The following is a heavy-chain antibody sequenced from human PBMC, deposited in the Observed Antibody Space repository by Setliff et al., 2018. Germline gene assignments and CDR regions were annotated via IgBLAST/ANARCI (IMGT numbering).Heavy chain of an antibody. D-gene: IGHD6-13*01. V-gene: IGHV1-18*01. CDR2: ITTYNGKT. CDR1: GYTFSSYA. Sequence: ASVKVSCKASGYTFSSYAMNWVRQAPGQGLEWMGWITTYNGKTEYAEKVQGRVTMTTDTSSNTAYMELTSLRSDDTAVYFCARVAREYSSNWYGYYYYYYMDVWGKGTTVTVSS. CDR3: ARVAREYSSNWYGYYYYYYMDV. J-gene: IGHJ6*03.